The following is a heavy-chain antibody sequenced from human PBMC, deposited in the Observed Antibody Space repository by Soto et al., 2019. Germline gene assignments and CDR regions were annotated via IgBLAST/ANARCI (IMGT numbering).Heavy chain of an antibody. CDR3: AKDGAAATFQH. Sequence: EVQLLESGGGLVQPGGSLRLSCAASGFTFSSYAMSRVRQAPGMGLEWVSAISGSGGSTYYADSVKGRFTISRDNSKNTLYLQMNSLRAEDTAVYYCAKDGAAATFQHWGQGTLVTVSS. CDR2: ISGSGGST. V-gene: IGHV3-23*01. D-gene: IGHD6-13*01. CDR1: GFTFSSYA. J-gene: IGHJ1*01.